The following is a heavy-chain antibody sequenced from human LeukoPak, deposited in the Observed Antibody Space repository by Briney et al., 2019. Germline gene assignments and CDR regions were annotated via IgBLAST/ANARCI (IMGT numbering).Heavy chain of an antibody. V-gene: IGHV4-59*01. J-gene: IGHJ5*02. CDR3: ARVSGYYTPNWFDP. Sequence: PSETLSLTCTVSGGSISSYYWSWIRQPPGKGLEWIGYIYYSGSTNYNPSLKSRVTISVDTSKNQFSLKLSSVTAADTAVYYCARVSGYYTPNWFDPWGQGTLVTVSS. D-gene: IGHD3-3*01. CDR2: IYYSGST. CDR1: GGSISSYY.